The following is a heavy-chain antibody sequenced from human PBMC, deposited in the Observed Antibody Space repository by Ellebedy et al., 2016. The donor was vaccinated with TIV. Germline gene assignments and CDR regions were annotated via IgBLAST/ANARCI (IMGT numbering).Heavy chain of an antibody. J-gene: IGHJ4*02. CDR1: GFTFSSYA. V-gene: IGHV3-30-3*01. CDR2: ISYDGANQ. CDR3: AKARSTVTTPLDY. Sequence: GESLKISXAASGFTFSSYAMHWVRQAPGKGLEWVAIISYDGANQYYTDSVKGRFTISRDNSKNTLYLQMDSLRAEDTAVYYCAKARSTVTTPLDYWGQGTLVTVSS. D-gene: IGHD4-11*01.